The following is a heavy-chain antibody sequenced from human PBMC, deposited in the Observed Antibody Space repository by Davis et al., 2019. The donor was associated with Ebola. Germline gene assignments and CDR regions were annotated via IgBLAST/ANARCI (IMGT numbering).Heavy chain of an antibody. CDR2: ISGDSTAM. CDR3: ARDLWFGELSDC. D-gene: IGHD3-10*01. V-gene: IGHV3-48*01. J-gene: IGHJ4*02. Sequence: GESLKISCAASGFIFGSHSMNWVRQAPGKGLEWVAYISGDSTAMYYADSVKGRFTISSDNSKNTLYLQMNSLRVDDTAVYYCARDLWFGELSDCWGQGTLVTVSS. CDR1: GFIFGSHS.